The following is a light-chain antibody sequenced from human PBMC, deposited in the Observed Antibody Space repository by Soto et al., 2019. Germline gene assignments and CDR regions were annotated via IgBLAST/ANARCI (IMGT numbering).Light chain of an antibody. CDR2: GAS. V-gene: IGKV3-15*01. Sequence: EIVLTQSPGTLSLSPGERVTLSCRASQSVSSNLAWYQQKPGQAPRLLIYGASTRAPGFPARFSGSGSGTDFTLTISSLQSEDFAVYYCQQYNNWPWTFGQGTKVDIK. J-gene: IGKJ1*01. CDR1: QSVSSN. CDR3: QQYNNWPWT.